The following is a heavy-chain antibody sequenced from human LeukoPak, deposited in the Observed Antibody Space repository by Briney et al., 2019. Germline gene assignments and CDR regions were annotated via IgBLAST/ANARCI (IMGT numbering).Heavy chain of an antibody. CDR2: ISSSGSYI. D-gene: IGHD3-10*01. V-gene: IGHV3-21*04. Sequence: PGGSLRLSCEASRFTFSSYSMNWVRQAPGKGLEWVSSISSSGSYIYHADSVRGRFTISRDDSKNTLYLQLNSLRAEDTAVYYCAKTSRSGSRLEFFDFWGQGTLVTVSS. CDR1: RFTFSSYS. CDR3: AKTSRSGSRLEFFDF. J-gene: IGHJ4*02.